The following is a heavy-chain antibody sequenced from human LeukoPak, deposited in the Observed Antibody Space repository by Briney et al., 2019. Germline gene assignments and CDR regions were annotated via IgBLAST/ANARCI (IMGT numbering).Heavy chain of an antibody. CDR2: FRGSDVST. J-gene: IGHJ4*02. V-gene: IGHV3-23*01. CDR3: AKSNSMIRGVAPDY. Sequence: PGGSLRLSCAASGFTFTTYAMSWVRQAPGKGLQWVSAFRGSDVSTYYADSVKGRFTISRDNSKNTLFLQMNSLRAEDTAVYYCAKSNSMIRGVAPDYWGQGTLVTVSS. D-gene: IGHD3-10*01. CDR1: GFTFTTYA.